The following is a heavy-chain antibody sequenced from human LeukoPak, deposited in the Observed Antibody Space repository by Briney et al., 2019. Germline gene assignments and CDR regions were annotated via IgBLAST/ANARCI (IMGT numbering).Heavy chain of an antibody. J-gene: IGHJ4*02. CDR2: ISGSGTGT. D-gene: IGHD3-10*01. CDR1: GFTFSSYG. V-gene: IGHV3-23*01. Sequence: PGGSLRLSYAASGFTFSSYGMSWVRQAPGKGLEWVSAISGSGTGTYYADSVKGRFTISRDNSKSTIYLQMNSLRAEDTAVYYCAKDRPASHGSGSFGDYWGQGTLVTVST. CDR3: AKDRPASHGSGSFGDY.